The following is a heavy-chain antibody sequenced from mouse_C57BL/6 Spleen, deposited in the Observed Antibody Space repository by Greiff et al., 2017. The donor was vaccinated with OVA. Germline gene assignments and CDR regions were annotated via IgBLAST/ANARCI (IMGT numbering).Heavy chain of an antibody. CDR1: GFTFSDYY. V-gene: IGHV5-16*01. J-gene: IGHJ2*01. CDR3: AREVYGNYLDY. Sequence: EVHLVESEGGLVQPGSSMKLSCTASGFTFSDYYMAWVRQVPEKGLEWVANINYDGSSTYYLDSLKSRFIISRDNAKNILYLQMSSLKSEDTATYYCAREVYGNYLDYWGQGTTLTVSS. CDR2: INYDGSST. D-gene: IGHD2-1*01.